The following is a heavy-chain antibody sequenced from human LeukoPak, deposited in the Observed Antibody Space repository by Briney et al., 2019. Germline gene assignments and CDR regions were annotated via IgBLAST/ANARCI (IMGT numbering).Heavy chain of an antibody. CDR1: GGSFSGYY. CDR3: ARRPPRPRYSRSPYYFEY. V-gene: IGHV4-34*01. D-gene: IGHD6-13*01. J-gene: IGHJ4*02. Sequence: SETLSLTCAVYGGSFSGYYWSWIRQPPGKGLEWIGEINHSGSTNYNPSLKSRVTISVDTYKSQFCLKLSSVTAAGPAVYYCARRPPRPRYSRSPYYFEYWGQGTLVTVSS. CDR2: INHSGST.